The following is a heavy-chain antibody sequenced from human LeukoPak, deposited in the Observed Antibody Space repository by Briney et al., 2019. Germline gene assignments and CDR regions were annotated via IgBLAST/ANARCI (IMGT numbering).Heavy chain of an antibody. Sequence: SSVKVSCKASGGTFSSYAISWVRQAPGQGLEWMGRIIPIFGTANYAQKFQGRVTITTDESTSTADMELSSLRSEDTAVYYCARSQWLAAYNWFDPWGQGTLVTVSS. CDR3: ARSQWLAAYNWFDP. CDR1: GGTFSSYA. J-gene: IGHJ5*02. CDR2: IIPIFGTA. V-gene: IGHV1-69*05. D-gene: IGHD6-19*01.